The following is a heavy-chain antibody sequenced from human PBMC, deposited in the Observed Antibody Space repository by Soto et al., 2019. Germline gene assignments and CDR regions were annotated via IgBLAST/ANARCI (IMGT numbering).Heavy chain of an antibody. D-gene: IGHD3-22*01. J-gene: IGHJ3*02. Sequence: GASVKVSCKASGYTYTGNYMHWVRQAPGQGLEWMGWINPNSGGTNYAQKFQGWVTMTRDTSISTAYMELSRLRSDDTAVYYCARGGYDSSGADDAFDIWGQGTMVTVS. V-gene: IGHV1-2*04. CDR3: ARGGYDSSGADDAFDI. CDR1: GYTYTGNY. CDR2: INPNSGGT.